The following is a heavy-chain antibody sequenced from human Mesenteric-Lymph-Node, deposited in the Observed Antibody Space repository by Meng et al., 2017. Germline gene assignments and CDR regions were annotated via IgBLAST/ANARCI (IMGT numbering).Heavy chain of an antibody. CDR3: ARVGSFWEYWGY. CDR2: IKQDGSEK. D-gene: IGHD3-3*01. CDR1: GFTFSSYE. V-gene: IGHV3-7*01. Sequence: GGSLRLSCAASGFTFSSYEMNWVRQAPGKGLEWVANIKQDGSEKYYVDSVKGRFTISRDNAKNSLYLQMNSLRAEDTAVYYCARVGSFWEYWGYWGQGTLVTVSS. J-gene: IGHJ4*02.